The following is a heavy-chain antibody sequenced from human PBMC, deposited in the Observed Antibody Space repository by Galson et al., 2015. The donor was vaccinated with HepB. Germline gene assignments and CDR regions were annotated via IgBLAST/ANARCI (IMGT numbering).Heavy chain of an antibody. CDR3: AREVIAPHDSSGYFHDAFDI. J-gene: IGHJ3*02. V-gene: IGHV4-30-4*01. Sequence: TLSLTCTVSGGSISSGDYYWSWIRQPPGTGLEWIGYIYYSGSTYYNPSLKSRVTISVDTSKNQFSLKLSSVTAADTAVYYCAREVIAPHDSSGYFHDAFDIWGQGTMVTVSS. CDR1: GGSISSGDYY. D-gene: IGHD3-22*01. CDR2: IYYSGST.